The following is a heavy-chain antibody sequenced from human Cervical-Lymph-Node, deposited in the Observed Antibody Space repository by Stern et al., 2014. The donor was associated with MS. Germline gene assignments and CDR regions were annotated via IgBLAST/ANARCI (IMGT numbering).Heavy chain of an antibody. CDR2: MNPNNGNT. CDR3: ARGRVDLIRALGI. J-gene: IGHJ3*02. CDR1: GYTFTSYD. D-gene: IGHD3-16*01. Sequence: QVQLVQSGAEVKKPGASVTVSCKASGYTFTSYDINWVRQATGQGLEWMGWMNPNNGNTGYGQKFQGRVTMTRNTSISTAYMELSSLRSDDTGVYYCARGRVDLIRALGIWGQGTMVTVSS. V-gene: IGHV1-8*01.